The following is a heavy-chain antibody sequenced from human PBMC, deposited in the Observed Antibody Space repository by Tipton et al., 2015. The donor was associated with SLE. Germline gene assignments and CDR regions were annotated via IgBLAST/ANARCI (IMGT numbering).Heavy chain of an antibody. CDR3: ARAAGSDYYGMDV. CDR1: GGSFSGYY. CDR2: INHSGST. D-gene: IGHD6-19*01. J-gene: IGHJ6*02. Sequence: TLSLTCAVYGGSFSGYYWSWIRQPPGKGLEWIGEINHSGSTNYNPSLKSRVTISVETSKNQFSLKLSSVTAADTAVYYCARAAGSDYYGMDVWGQGTTVTVSS. V-gene: IGHV4-34*01.